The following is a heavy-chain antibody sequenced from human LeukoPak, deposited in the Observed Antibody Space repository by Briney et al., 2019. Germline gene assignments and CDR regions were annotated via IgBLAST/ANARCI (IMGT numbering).Heavy chain of an antibody. CDR1: GFNLNSYS. CDR2: LSYDGSQK. V-gene: IGHV3-30*04. J-gene: IGHJ6*03. CDR3: ARDPEDYYYHMDV. Sequence: PGRSLRLSSAASGFNLNSYSMHWVRPAPGKGLEWVAVLSYDGSQKYYADSVKGRFSISRDNSTNTLFLQMNKLRGEDTALYYCARDPEDYYYHMDVWGNGTPVTVSS.